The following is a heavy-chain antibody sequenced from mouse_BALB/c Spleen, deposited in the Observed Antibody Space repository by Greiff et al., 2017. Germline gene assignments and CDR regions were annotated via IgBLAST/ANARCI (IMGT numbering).Heavy chain of an antibody. CDR3: ARQGGRAY. J-gene: IGHJ3*01. V-gene: IGHV5-9-3*01. CDR1: GFTFSSYA. CDR2: ISSGGSYT. Sequence: EVKLVESGGGLVKPGGSLKLSCAASGFTFSSYAMSWVRQTPEKRLEWVATISSGGSYTYYPDSVKGRFTISRDNAKNTLYLQMSSLRSEDTARYYCARQGGRAYWGQGTLVTVSA.